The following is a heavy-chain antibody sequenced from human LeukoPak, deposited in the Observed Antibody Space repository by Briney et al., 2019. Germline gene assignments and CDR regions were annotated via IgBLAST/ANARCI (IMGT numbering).Heavy chain of an antibody. Sequence: GGSLRLSCAASGFTFSNYAMHWVRQAPGKGLEWVAVISYDGSNKYTADSVKGRFTISRDNSKNTLYLQMNSLRAEDTAVYYCARDSPGIMIFGVVTPNGGQGTLVTVSS. CDR1: GFTFSNYA. J-gene: IGHJ1*01. D-gene: IGHD3-3*01. CDR2: ISYDGSNK. CDR3: ARDSPGIMIFGVVTPN. V-gene: IGHV3-30-3*01.